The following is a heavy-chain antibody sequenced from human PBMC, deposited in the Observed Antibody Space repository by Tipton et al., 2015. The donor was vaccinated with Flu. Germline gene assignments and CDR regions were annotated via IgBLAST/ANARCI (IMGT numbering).Heavy chain of an antibody. CDR2: IYPGDSDT. D-gene: IGHD2-21*01. V-gene: IGHV5-51*01. Sequence: VQLVQSGAEVKKPGESLKISCKGSGYSFTSYWIGWVRQMPGKGLEWMGIIYPGDSDTRYSPSFQGQVTISADKSISTAYLQWSSLRASDTAMYYCARAYCGGDCYSRPDAFDIWGQGTMVTVSS. J-gene: IGHJ3*02. CDR3: ARAYCGGDCYSRPDAFDI. CDR1: GYSFTSYW.